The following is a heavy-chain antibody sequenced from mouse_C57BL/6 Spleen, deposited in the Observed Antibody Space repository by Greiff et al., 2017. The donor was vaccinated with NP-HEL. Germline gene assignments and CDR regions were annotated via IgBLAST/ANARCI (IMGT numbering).Heavy chain of an antibody. CDR2: ISSGSSTI. CDR1: GFTFSDYG. CDR3: ARDFTPVPWFAY. Sequence: DVMLVDSGGGLVKPGGSLKLSCAASGFTFSDYGMHWVRQAPEKGLEWVAYISSGSSTIYYADTVKGRFTISRDNAKNTLFLQMTSLRSEDTAMYYCARDFTPVPWFAYWGKGTLVTVSA. D-gene: IGHD1-1*01. V-gene: IGHV5-17*01. J-gene: IGHJ3*01.